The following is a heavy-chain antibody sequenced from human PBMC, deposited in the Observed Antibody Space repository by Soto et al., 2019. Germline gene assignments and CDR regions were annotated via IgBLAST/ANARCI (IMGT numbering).Heavy chain of an antibody. CDR3: TTVSPVVVVAATPYYYYYIDV. V-gene: IGHV3-15*01. Sequence: GGSLRLCCAASGFTFSNAWMSWVRQAPGKGLEWVGRIKSKTDGGTTDYAAPVKGRFTISRDDSKNTLYLQMNSLKTEDTAVYYCTTVSPVVVVAATPYYYYYIDVWGKGTTVTVSS. CDR2: IKSKTDGGTT. CDR1: GFTFSNAW. D-gene: IGHD2-15*01. J-gene: IGHJ6*03.